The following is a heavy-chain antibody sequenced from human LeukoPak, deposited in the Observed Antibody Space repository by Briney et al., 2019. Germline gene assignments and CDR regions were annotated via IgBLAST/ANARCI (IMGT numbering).Heavy chain of an antibody. Sequence: TSETLSLTCTVSGGSISSSSYYWGWIRQPPGKGLEWIGSIYYSGSTYYNPSLKSRVTISVDTSKNQFSLKLSSVTAADTAVYYCARDRPEAAPPSAFDIWGQGTMVTVSS. CDR3: ARDRPEAAPPSAFDI. CDR2: IYYSGST. D-gene: IGHD6-25*01. V-gene: IGHV4-39*07. J-gene: IGHJ3*02. CDR1: GGSISSSSYY.